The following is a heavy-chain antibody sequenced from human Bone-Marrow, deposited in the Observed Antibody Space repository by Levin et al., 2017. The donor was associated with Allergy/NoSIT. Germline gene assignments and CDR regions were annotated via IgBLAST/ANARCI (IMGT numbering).Heavy chain of an antibody. J-gene: IGHJ4*02. CDR3: ARGGGGRFDY. V-gene: IGHV1-2*02. CDR2: INPSSSDT. Sequence: VASVKVSCKASGFTFTGYYLHWVRQAPGQGLEWMGWINPSSSDTNYAQTFQGRVTMTRDTSISTAYMELSRLTSDDTAVYYCARGGGGRFDYWGQGTLVSVSS. CDR1: GFTFTGYY. D-gene: IGHD2-15*01.